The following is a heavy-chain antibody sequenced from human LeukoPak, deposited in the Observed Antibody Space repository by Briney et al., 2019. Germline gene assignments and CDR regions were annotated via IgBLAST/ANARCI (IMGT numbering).Heavy chain of an antibody. V-gene: IGHV3-11*06. CDR3: GKAGGSYYGSGSDLIDS. Sequence: GGSLRPSCAASGFTFNDYYMNWIRQAPGKGLEWLSYISSSGTYTNYADSVRGRFTISRDNARNSVHLQMNNLRVEDTAVYYCGKAGGSYYGSGSDLIDSWGQGTLVTVSS. CDR1: GFTFNDYY. CDR2: ISSSGTYT. D-gene: IGHD3-10*01. J-gene: IGHJ4*02.